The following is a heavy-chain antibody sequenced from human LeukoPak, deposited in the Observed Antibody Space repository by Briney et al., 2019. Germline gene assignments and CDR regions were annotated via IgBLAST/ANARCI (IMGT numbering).Heavy chain of an antibody. CDR1: GGSFSGYY. V-gene: IGHV4-34*01. CDR2: VYHTGST. Sequence: SETLSLTCAVYGGSFSGYYWSCIRQPPGQGLEWIGEVYHTGSTNYNPSLKSRVTISVDTSKNQFSLKLSSVTAADTAVYYCARRSVRGVIRYWGQGTLVTVSS. D-gene: IGHD3-10*01. CDR3: ARRSVRGVIRY. J-gene: IGHJ4*02.